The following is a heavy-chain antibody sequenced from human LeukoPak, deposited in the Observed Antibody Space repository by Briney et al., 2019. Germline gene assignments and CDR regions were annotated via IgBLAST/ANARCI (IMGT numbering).Heavy chain of an antibody. CDR1: GFTFSSYW. J-gene: IGHJ4*02. CDR2: FNSDGSST. Sequence: GGSLRLSCAASGFTFSSYWMHWVRHAPGKGLVWVSRFNSDGSSTSYADSVKGRFTISRDNAKNTLYLQMNSLRVEDTAVYYCTRGRYYFDYWGQGTLVTVSS. V-gene: IGHV3-74*01. CDR3: TRGRYYFDY. D-gene: IGHD4-17*01.